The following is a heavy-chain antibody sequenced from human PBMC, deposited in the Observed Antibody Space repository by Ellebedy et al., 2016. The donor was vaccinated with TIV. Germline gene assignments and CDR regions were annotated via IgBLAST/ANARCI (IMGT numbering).Heavy chain of an antibody. D-gene: IGHD4-23*01. CDR2: MFHIGST. J-gene: IGHJ4*02. Sequence: MPSETLSLTCSVSGSSISSGYYWGWIRPPPGRGLKWFGGMFHIGSTYYSPSLKSRVTISVDTSKNQLSLRLSSVTAADTAVYYYARDGAGRWDYWGPGTLVTVSS. CDR1: GSSISSGYY. CDR3: ARDGAGRWDY. V-gene: IGHV4-38-2*02.